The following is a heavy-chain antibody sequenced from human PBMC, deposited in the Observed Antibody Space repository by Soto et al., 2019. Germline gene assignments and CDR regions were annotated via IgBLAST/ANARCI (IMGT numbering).Heavy chain of an antibody. J-gene: IGHJ6*02. D-gene: IGHD3-10*01. V-gene: IGHV4-31*03. CDR1: GGSIRSGSYY. Sequence: PSESLSLTCTVSGGSIRSGSYYWSWIRQHPGKGLEWIGYIYYSGSTYYNPSLKSRVTISVDTSKNQFSLKLSSVTAADTAVYYCARVFGFGGMDVWGQGPTVTVSS. CDR3: ARVFGFGGMDV. CDR2: IYYSGST.